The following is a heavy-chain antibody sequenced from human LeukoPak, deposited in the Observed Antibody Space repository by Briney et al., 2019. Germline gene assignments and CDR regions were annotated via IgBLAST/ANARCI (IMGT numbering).Heavy chain of an antibody. V-gene: IGHV3-11*01. CDR2: ISSSGSTI. Sequence: GGTLRLSCAASGFTFSDYYMSWIRQAPGKGLEWVSYISSSGSTIYYADSVKGRFTISRDNAKNSLYLQMNSLRAEDTAVYYCARRYSPSIEYYFDYWGQGTLVTVSS. J-gene: IGHJ4*02. CDR1: GFTFSDYY. D-gene: IGHD2-15*01. CDR3: ARRYSPSIEYYFDY.